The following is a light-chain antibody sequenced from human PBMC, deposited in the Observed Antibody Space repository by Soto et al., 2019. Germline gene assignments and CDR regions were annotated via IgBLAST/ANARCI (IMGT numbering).Light chain of an antibody. CDR2: GAS. Sequence: EIVMTQSPATLSVSPGERATLSCRASQSVSSTLAWYQQKPGQAPRLLIYGASTRATGIPARFSGSGSGTEFTLTISSLQSEDSAVYYCQQYNNWPPWTFGQGTKVEIK. V-gene: IGKV3-15*01. CDR1: QSVSST. CDR3: QQYNNWPPWT. J-gene: IGKJ1*01.